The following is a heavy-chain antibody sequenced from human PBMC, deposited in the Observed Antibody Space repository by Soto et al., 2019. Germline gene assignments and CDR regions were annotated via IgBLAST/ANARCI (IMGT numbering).Heavy chain of an antibody. CDR3: ASHPDGHLLGFDY. V-gene: IGHV1-8*01. CDR1: GYTFSNYD. Sequence: QVQLVQSGAEVKKPGASVKVSCKSSGYTFSNYDVNWVRQAPGQGLEWMGWMNPNTGNTGYAQNFQGRITMTGYTPTSTGYMILSVMKSEDTPVYLYASHPDGHLLGFDYWGQGTLVIVFS. J-gene: IGHJ4*02. D-gene: IGHD3-10*01. CDR2: MNPNTGNT.